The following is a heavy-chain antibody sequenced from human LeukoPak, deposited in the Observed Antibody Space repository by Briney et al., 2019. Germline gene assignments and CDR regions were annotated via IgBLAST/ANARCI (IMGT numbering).Heavy chain of an antibody. V-gene: IGHV4-4*02. D-gene: IGHD5-12*01. Sequence: PSGTLSLTCAVSGGSISSSNWWSWVRQPPGKGLEWIGEIYHSGGTNYNPSLKSRVTISVDKSKNQFSLKLSSVTAADTAVYYCARDSGYDPAYYYGMDVWGQGTTVTVSS. CDR3: ARDSGYDPAYYYGMDV. CDR2: IYHSGGT. CDR1: GGSISSSNW. J-gene: IGHJ6*02.